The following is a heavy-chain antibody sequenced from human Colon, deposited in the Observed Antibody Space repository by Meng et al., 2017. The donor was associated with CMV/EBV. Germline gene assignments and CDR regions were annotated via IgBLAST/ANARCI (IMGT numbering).Heavy chain of an antibody. CDR1: GFTFGDYA. Sequence: GGSLRLSCTASGFTFGDYAVIWVRQAPGKGLECVGFITSKRYGGTTEYAASVKGRFSISRDDSKSIAYLQMNSLRTDDTAVYYCTRVGTLRQHHFDYWGQGTLVTVSS. CDR2: ITSKRYGGTT. D-gene: IGHD1-14*01. V-gene: IGHV3-49*04. CDR3: TRVGTLRQHHFDY. J-gene: IGHJ4*02.